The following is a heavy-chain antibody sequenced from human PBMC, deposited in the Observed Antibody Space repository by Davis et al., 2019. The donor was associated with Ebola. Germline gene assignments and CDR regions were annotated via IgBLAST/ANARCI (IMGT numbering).Heavy chain of an antibody. CDR3: ARLVVPAAMGNYYYGMDV. CDR1: GYSFTSYW. V-gene: IGHV5-51*01. D-gene: IGHD2-2*01. CDR2: IYPGDSDT. J-gene: IGHJ6*02. Sequence: GESLKISCQGSGYSFTSYWIGWVRQMPGKGLEWMGIIYPGDSDTRYSPSFQGQVTISADKSISTAYLQWSSLKASDTAMYYCARLVVPAAMGNYYYGMDVWGQGTTVTVSS.